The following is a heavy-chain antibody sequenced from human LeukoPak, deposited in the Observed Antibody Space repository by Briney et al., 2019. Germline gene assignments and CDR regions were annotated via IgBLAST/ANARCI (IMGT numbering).Heavy chain of an antibody. CDR1: GFTFSNYD. Sequence: GGSLRLSCAASGFTFSNYDMNWVRQAPGKGLEWVSFISSSSSYVYYADSVKGRFTISRDNAKNSLYLQMNSLRAEDTAVYYCARGSGWYNYWGQGTLVTVSS. J-gene: IGHJ4*02. D-gene: IGHD6-19*01. CDR2: ISSSSSYV. CDR3: ARGSGWYNY. V-gene: IGHV3-21*01.